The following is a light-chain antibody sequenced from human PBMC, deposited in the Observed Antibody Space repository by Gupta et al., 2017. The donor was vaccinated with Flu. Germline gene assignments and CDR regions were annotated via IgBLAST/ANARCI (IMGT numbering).Light chain of an antibody. Sequence: QTVRITCQGDSLRNSYASLYQQKPGQAPVLVIYAKNIRPSGIPDRFSGSSSGNTASLTITGAQAEEEADYYCNSRDSTDNHQAVFGGGTKLTVL. CDR1: SLRNSY. CDR2: AKN. V-gene: IGLV3-19*01. J-gene: IGLJ2*01. CDR3: NSRDSTDNHQAV.